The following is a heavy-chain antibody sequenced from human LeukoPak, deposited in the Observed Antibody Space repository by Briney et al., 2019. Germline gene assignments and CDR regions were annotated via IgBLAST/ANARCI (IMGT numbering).Heavy chain of an antibody. CDR2: IKQDGSEK. V-gene: IGHV3-7*01. J-gene: IGHJ4*02. Sequence: GGSLRLSCTASGFTFRSYWMSWVRQAPGKGLEWVANIKQDGSEKYYVDSVKGRFTISRDNAKNSLYLQMNSLRAEDTAVYYCARVRDYCGGDCYSGYFDYWGQGTLVTVSS. CDR3: ARVRDYCGGDCYSGYFDY. D-gene: IGHD2-21*02. CDR1: GFTFRSYW.